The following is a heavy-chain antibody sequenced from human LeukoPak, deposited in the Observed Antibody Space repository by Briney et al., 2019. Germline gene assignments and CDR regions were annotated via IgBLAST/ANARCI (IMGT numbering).Heavy chain of an antibody. V-gene: IGHV1-69*13. CDR3: ARGPTVRGVHDY. J-gene: IGHJ4*02. Sequence: SVKVSCKASGYTFTSYYMHWVRQAPGQGLEWMGGIIPIFGTANYAQKFQGRVTITADESTSTAYMELSSLRSEDTAVYYCARGPTVRGVHDYWGQGTLVTVSS. CDR2: IIPIFGTA. D-gene: IGHD3-10*01. CDR1: GYTFTSYY.